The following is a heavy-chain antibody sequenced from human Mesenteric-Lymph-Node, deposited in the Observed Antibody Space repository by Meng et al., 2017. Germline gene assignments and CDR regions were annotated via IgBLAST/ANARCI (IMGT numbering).Heavy chain of an antibody. CDR2: ISVGGTTK. V-gene: IGHV3-48*03. D-gene: IGHD5-18*01. Sequence: GGSLRLSCAASGFTFSSYEMNWIRQAPGKGLEWLGYISVGGTTKYYADSLRGRFTVSRDDSKNSLYLQMNSLRAEDTAVYHCAKDLDTAMATDYWGQGTLVTVSS. CDR3: AKDLDTAMATDY. CDR1: GFTFSSYE. J-gene: IGHJ4*02.